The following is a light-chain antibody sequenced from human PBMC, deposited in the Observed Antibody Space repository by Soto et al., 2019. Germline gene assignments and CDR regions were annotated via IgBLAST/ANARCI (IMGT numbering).Light chain of an antibody. CDR1: QSVSSN. V-gene: IGKV3-15*01. CDR2: GAS. CDR3: QQYNNWAKT. J-gene: IGKJ3*01. Sequence: EIVMTQSPATLSVSPGERATLSCRASQSVSSNLAWYQQKPGQAPRLLIYGASTRATGIPARFSGSGSGTEFTLTISSLQSEDFAVYYCQQYNNWAKTFGPGTKV.